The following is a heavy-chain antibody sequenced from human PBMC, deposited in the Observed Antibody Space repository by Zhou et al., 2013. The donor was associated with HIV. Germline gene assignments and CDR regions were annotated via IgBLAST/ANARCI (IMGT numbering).Heavy chain of an antibody. J-gene: IGHJ3*02. CDR3: NRGMQQWVNDAFDI. CDR2: INPGIGST. CDR1: GYAFTSYY. Sequence: QVQLVQSGAEMKKPGASVNISCEASGYAFTSYYIHWVRQAPGQGLEWLGPINPGIGSTYYAEKFQGRVTMTRDTSTNTVNMQLGTLTSEDTAVYYCNRGMQQWVNDAFDIWGQGTMVTVSS. V-gene: IGHV1-46*03. D-gene: IGHD6-13*01.